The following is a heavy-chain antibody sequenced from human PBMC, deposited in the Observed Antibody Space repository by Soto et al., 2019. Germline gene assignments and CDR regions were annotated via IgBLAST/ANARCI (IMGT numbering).Heavy chain of an antibody. V-gene: IGHV1-3*05. Sequence: QVQLVQSGAEEKKPGASVKVSCKASGYTFTSYAMHWVRQAPGQRLEWMGWINAGNGNTKYSQKFQGRVTITRDTSARPAYMEMSSLRSEDTAVYYCARGTVVTHFDYWGQGTLVTVSS. CDR1: GYTFTSYA. J-gene: IGHJ4*02. CDR3: ARGTVVTHFDY. CDR2: INAGNGNT. D-gene: IGHD2-15*01.